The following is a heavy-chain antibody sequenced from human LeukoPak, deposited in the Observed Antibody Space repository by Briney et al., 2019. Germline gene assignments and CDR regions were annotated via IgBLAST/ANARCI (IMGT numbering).Heavy chain of an antibody. CDR1: GGSSSGYY. D-gene: IGHD3-22*01. CDR2: INHSGST. J-gene: IGHJ4*02. Sequence: SETLSLTCAVYGGSSSGYYWSWIRQPPGKGLEWIGEINHSGSTNYNPSLKSRVTISVDTSKNQFSLKLSSVTAADTSVYYCARGLGTYYYDNPRRLDYWGQGTLVTVSS. V-gene: IGHV4-34*01. CDR3: ARGLGTYYYDNPRRLDY.